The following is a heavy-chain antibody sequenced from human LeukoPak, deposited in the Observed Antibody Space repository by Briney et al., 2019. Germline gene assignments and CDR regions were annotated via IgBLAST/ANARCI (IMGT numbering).Heavy chain of an antibody. Sequence: GGSLRLSCVFSGFTFSNYWMKWVRQAPGKGLEWVASINKDGSGKYSVDSAKDRVTISRDNAKNSLDLQINSLTVEDTAIYYCARDDGDVWGKGTTATVSS. CDR2: INKDGSGK. CDR3: ARDDGDV. CDR1: GFTFSNYW. J-gene: IGHJ6*04. V-gene: IGHV3-7*01.